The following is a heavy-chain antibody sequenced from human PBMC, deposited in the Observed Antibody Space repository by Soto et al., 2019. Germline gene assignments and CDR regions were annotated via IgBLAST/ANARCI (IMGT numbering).Heavy chain of an antibody. Sequence: GGSLRLSCAAPGFTFDDYAMHWVRQAPGKGLEWVSLISWDGGSTYYADSVKGRFTISRDNSKNTQYLQMDSLRAEDTAIYYCAKASHNAYCGSINCSYSVYFDYWGPGTLVTVSS. CDR3: AKASHNAYCGSINCSYSVYFDY. J-gene: IGHJ4*02. CDR1: GFTFDDYA. CDR2: ISWDGGST. V-gene: IGHV3-43D*04. D-gene: IGHD2-15*01.